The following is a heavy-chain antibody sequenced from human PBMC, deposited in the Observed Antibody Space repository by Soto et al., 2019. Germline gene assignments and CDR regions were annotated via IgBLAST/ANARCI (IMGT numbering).Heavy chain of an antibody. CDR1: GFTFSNYA. CDR3: AKDVRDESSGYSTYYFDY. CDR2: ISGSGHST. D-gene: IGHD3-22*01. Sequence: EVQLLESGGGLVQPGGSLRLSCAASGFTFSNYAMSWVRQAPGKGLEWVSSISGSGHSTYYADSVRGRFTISRDNSKNTLYLQMNSLRDEDTAVFYCAKDVRDESSGYSTYYFDYWGQGTLVTVSS. V-gene: IGHV3-23*01. J-gene: IGHJ4*02.